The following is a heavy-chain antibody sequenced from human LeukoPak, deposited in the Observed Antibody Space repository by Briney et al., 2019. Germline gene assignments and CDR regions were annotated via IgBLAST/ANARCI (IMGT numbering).Heavy chain of an antibody. CDR1: GFTFSSYS. CDR3: NADYTEY. CDR2: ISHDGSTR. V-gene: IGHV3-30*03. Sequence: GGSLRLSCAASGFTFSSYSMNWVRQAPGKGLEWVAAISHDGSTRYYADSLKGRFIISRDNSKNTLYLQMNSLRAEDSAFYYCNADYTEYWGQGTLVTVSS. J-gene: IGHJ4*02. D-gene: IGHD3-16*01.